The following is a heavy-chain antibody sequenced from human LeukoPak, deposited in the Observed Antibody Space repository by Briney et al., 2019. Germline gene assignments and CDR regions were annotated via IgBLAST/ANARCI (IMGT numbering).Heavy chain of an antibody. Sequence: SETLSLTCTVPVVSISSGDYFWSWIRQPPGKCLEWLGYIFYSGSTYYNPSLYSRVSMSVDTSKNQFSLRLNSVTATDTAVYYCARAIDKRGPSANGSSGGGFDYWGQGTLVTVSS. CDR3: ARAIDKRGPSANGSSGGGFDY. CDR1: VVSISSGDYF. D-gene: IGHD3-10*01. J-gene: IGHJ4*02. CDR2: IFYSGST. V-gene: IGHV4-30-4*01.